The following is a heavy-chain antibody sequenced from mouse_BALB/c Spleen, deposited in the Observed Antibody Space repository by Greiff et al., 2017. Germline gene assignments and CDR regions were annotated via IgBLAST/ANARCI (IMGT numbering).Heavy chain of an antibody. D-gene: IGHD2-3*01. V-gene: IGHV1-80*01. Sequence: QVTLKECGAELVRPGSSVKISCKASGYAFSSYWMNWVKQRPGQGLEWIGQIYPGDGDTNYNGKFKGKATLTADKSSSTAYMQLSSLTSEDSAVYFCARGGDGPSYYFDYWGQGTTLTVSS. J-gene: IGHJ2*01. CDR3: ARGGDGPSYYFDY. CDR1: GYAFSSYW. CDR2: IYPGDGDT.